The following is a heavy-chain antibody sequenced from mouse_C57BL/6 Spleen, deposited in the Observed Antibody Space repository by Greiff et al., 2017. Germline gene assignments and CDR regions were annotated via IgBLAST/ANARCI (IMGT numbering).Heavy chain of an antibody. D-gene: IGHD4-1*01. CDR3: ARWGTSNWDTDYAMDY. V-gene: IGHV1-80*01. J-gene: IGHJ4*01. Sequence: QVQLQQSGAELVKPGASVKISCKASGYAFSSYWMNWVKQRPGKGLEWIGQIYPGDGDTNYNGKFKGKATLTADKSSSTAYMQLSSLTSEDSAVYFCARWGTSNWDTDYAMDYWGQGTSVTVSS. CDR1: GYAFSSYW. CDR2: IYPGDGDT.